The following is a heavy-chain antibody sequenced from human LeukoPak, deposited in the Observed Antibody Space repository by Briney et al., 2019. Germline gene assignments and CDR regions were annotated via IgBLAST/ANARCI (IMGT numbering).Heavy chain of an antibody. CDR3: ARDRQHRDAFDI. J-gene: IGHJ3*02. CDR1: GVSISGYY. V-gene: IGHV4-59*01. CDR2: IYYSGST. Sequence: SETLSLTCTVSGVSISGYYWSWVRQPPGEGLEWIGYIYYSGSTNYNPSLKGRVTMSVDTSKNQFSLKLNSLTAADTAVYFCARDRQHRDAFDIWGQGTMVTVSS.